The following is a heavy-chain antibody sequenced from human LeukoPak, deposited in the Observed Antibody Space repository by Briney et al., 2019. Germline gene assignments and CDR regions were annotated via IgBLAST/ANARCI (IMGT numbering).Heavy chain of an antibody. CDR3: ARVGTYYDFWSGYSKAFDI. CDR2: FYHGGST. V-gene: IGHV4-38-2*02. D-gene: IGHD3-3*01. J-gene: IGHJ3*02. Sequence: SETLSLTCTVSGYSISTGYYWDWIRQPPGKGLEWIGTFYHGGSTYYNPSLKSRVTISVDTSKNQFSLNLTSVTAADTAVYYCARVGTYYDFWSGYSKAFDIWGQGTMVTVSS. CDR1: GYSISTGYY.